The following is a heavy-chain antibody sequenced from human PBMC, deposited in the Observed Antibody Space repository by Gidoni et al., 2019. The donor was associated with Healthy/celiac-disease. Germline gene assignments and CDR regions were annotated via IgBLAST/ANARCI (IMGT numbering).Heavy chain of an antibody. CDR1: GGTFSSYT. J-gene: IGHJ6*02. V-gene: IGHV1-69*02. Sequence: QVQLVQSGAEVKKPGCSVQVSFNASGGTFSSYTISWVRQAPGQGLEWMGRIIPILGIAKYAQKCQGRVTITADKSTSTAYMELSSLRSEDTAVYYCASYGDYDGDYYYYGMDVWGQGTTVTVSS. D-gene: IGHD4-17*01. CDR3: ASYGDYDGDYYYYGMDV. CDR2: IIPILGIA.